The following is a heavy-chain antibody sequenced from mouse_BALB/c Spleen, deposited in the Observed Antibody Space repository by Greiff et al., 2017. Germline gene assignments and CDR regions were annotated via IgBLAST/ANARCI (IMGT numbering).Heavy chain of an antibody. CDR2: ISSGGSYT. CDR3: TRDQGYAMDY. J-gene: IGHJ4*01. Sequence: DVMLVESGGGLVKPGGSLKLSCAASGFTFSSYTMSWVRQTPEKRLEWVATISSGGSYTYYPDSVKGRFIISRDNAKNTLYLQMSSLKSEDTAMYYCTRDQGYAMDYWGQGTSVTVSS. V-gene: IGHV5-6-4*01. CDR1: GFTFSSYT.